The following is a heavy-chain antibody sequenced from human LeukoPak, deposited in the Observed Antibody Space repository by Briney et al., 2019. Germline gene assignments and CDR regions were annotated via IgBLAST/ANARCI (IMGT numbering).Heavy chain of an antibody. J-gene: IGHJ4*02. Sequence: GGSLRLSCAASGFTFSSYWMSWVRQAPGQGLEWVANIREDGSEKYYEDSVKGRFAISRDNAKNSLYLQMNSLRAEDTAVYYCARGRFCSSSSCTSFDYWGQGNLVTVSS. CDR3: ARGRFCSSSSCTSFDY. CDR2: IREDGSEK. CDR1: GFTFSSYW. D-gene: IGHD2-2*01. V-gene: IGHV3-7*01.